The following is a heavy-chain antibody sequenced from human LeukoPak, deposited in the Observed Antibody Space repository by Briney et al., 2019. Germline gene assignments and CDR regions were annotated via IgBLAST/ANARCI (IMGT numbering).Heavy chain of an antibody. J-gene: IGHJ4*02. CDR3: AKSIPTIAVAVSTRQ. Sequence: GGSLRLSCAASGFTFSSYAMHWIRQAPGKGLEWVAVISCDGSNKYYADSVKGRFTISRDNSKNTLYLQMNSMRAEDTAVYYCAKSIPTIAVAVSTRQWGQGTLVTVSS. CDR2: ISCDGSNK. CDR1: GFTFSSYA. D-gene: IGHD6-19*01. V-gene: IGHV3-30*04.